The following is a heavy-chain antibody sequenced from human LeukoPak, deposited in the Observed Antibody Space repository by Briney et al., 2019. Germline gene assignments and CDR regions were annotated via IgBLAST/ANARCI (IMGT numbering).Heavy chain of an antibody. CDR1: GFTFSSRA. D-gene: IGHD6-25*01. V-gene: IGHV3-23*01. Sequence: GGSLRLSCAASGFTFSSRAMSWVRQVPGKGLEWVSAISGSGDTTYYADSVKGRFTISRDNSKNTLYLQMNSLRAEDTAVYYCANIIRKYTSGYYYFDYWGQGTLVTVSS. J-gene: IGHJ4*02. CDR3: ANIIRKYTSGYYYFDY. CDR2: ISGSGDTT.